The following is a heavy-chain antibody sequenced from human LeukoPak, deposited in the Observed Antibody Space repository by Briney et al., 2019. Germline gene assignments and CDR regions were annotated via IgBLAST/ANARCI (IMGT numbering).Heavy chain of an antibody. D-gene: IGHD3-3*01. CDR1: GFTVSSNY. J-gene: IGHJ6*02. CDR2: IYSGGST. Sequence: GGSLRLSCAASGFTVSSNYISWVRQAPGKGLEWVSVIYSGGSTYYADSVKGRFTISRDNSKNTLYLQMNSLRAEDTAVYYCARVRYDFWSGYYSEVENNYYYYGMDVWGQGTTVTASS. CDR3: ARVRYDFWSGYYSEVENNYYYYGMDV. V-gene: IGHV3-66*01.